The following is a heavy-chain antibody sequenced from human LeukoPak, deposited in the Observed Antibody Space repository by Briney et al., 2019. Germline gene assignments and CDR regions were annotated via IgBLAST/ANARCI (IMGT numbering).Heavy chain of an antibody. D-gene: IGHD2-15*01. V-gene: IGHV4-59*01. Sequence: SETLSLTCSVSGGSISNYYWSWIRQPPGKGLEWIGYIYYTGGTSYNPSLKSRVTMSVDTSKSQFSLKLSSVSVADTAVYFCARDPRYCSGGSCYSVLDYWGRGTLVTVSS. CDR1: GGSISNYY. CDR3: ARDPRYCSGGSCYSVLDY. CDR2: IYYTGGT. J-gene: IGHJ4*02.